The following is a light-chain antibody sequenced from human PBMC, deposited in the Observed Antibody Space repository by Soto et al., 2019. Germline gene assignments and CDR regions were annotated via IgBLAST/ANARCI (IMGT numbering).Light chain of an antibody. J-gene: IGKJ4*01. V-gene: IGKV3-15*01. CDR1: QSVSSN. Sequence: EIVMTQSPATLSVSPGERATLSCRASQSVSSNLAWYQQKPGQAPRLLIYGASTRATDIPARFSGSGSRTEFTLTISTLQSEDFAVYYCQQYSNWPLTFGGGTKVETK. CDR2: GAS. CDR3: QQYSNWPLT.